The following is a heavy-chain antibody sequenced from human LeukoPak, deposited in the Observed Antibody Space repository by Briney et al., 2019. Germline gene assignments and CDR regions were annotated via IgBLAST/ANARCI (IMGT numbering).Heavy chain of an antibody. D-gene: IGHD6-13*01. J-gene: IGHJ6*02. V-gene: IGHV4-38-2*02. CDR3: ARKAAAGTRRELYGMDV. CDR2: IYHSGST. CDR1: GYSISSGYY. Sequence: KASETLSLTCTVSGYSISSGYYWGWIRQPPGKGLEWIGSIYHSGSTYYNPSLKSRVTISVDRSKNQFSLKLSSVTAADTAVYYCARKAAAGTRRELYGMDVWGQGTTVTVSS.